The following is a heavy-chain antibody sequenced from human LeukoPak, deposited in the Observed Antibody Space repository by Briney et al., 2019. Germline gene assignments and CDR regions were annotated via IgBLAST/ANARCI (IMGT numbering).Heavy chain of an antibody. Sequence: QTGGSLRLSCAASGFTFSSYAMSWVRQAPGKGLEWVSAISGSGGSTYYADSVKGRFTISRDNSKNTLYLQMNSLRAEDTAVYYCAKPPREGYCSSTSCGPPNYYYYGMDVWGQGTTVTVSS. D-gene: IGHD2-2*01. CDR2: ISGSGGST. CDR3: AKPPREGYCSSTSCGPPNYYYYGMDV. CDR1: GFTFSSYA. J-gene: IGHJ6*02. V-gene: IGHV3-23*01.